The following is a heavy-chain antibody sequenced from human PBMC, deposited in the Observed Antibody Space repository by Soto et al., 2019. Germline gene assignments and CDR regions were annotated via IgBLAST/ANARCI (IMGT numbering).Heavy chain of an antibody. CDR1: RYIFTAYF. CDR3: ASHVPGARCDP. CDR2: INPNNGAT. V-gene: IGHV1-2*04. J-gene: IGHJ5*02. D-gene: IGHD6-6*01. Sequence: QVQLVQSGAEVKKPGASVKVSCKAPRYIFTAYFMHWVRQAPGQGLEWMGWINPNNGATHYGLSFEGWVTITRDTSISTAYLDLSSRRSDDTAVYYCASHVPGARCDPLGQGTLVIVSS.